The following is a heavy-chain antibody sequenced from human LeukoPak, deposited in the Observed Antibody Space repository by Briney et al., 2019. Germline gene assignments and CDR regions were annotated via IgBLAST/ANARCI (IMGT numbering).Heavy chain of an antibody. J-gene: IGHJ4*02. CDR2: VNPNSANT. D-gene: IGHD2-8*02. CDR3: ARARLVRGPVTPLYYFDY. CDR1: GYTFTTYN. Sequence: ASVKVSCKASGYTFTTYNSTSAPTATKNALKRKRWVNPNSANTGYAQKFQGRVTITRNTSISTAYMELNSLRSDDTAVYYCARARLVRGPVTPLYYFDYWGQGVLVTVSS. V-gene: IGHV1-8*03.